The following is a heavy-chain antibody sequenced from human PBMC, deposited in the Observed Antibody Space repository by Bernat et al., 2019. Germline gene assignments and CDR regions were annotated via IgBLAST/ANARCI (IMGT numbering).Heavy chain of an antibody. D-gene: IGHD6-6*01. CDR3: ETGLTYSSSFYYYYYMDV. CDR1: GHIFSSRY. V-gene: IGHV1-46*01. Sequence: QVYLVQSGAEVKKPGASVKVSCKASGHIFSSRYMHWVRQAPGQGLEWMGIIRPTDGSTINAQKFQGRVTMTRDTSTSTVYMELRSLRSEDKALYYCETGLTYSSSFYYYYYMDVWGTGTTVTVSS. J-gene: IGHJ6*03. CDR2: IRPTDGST.